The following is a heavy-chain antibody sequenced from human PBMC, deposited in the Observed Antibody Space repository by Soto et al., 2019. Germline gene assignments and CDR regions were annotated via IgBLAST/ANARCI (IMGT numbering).Heavy chain of an antibody. Sequence: GASVKVSCKASGYTFSSYGFSWVRQAPGQGLEWMGWISSYNGNTRYAQKFQGRVTLTTGTSTSTGYMDLRDLRSDDTAIYYCARDRGVVIPAVTYGMDVWGQGTTVTVSS. CDR3: ARDRGVVIPAVTYGMDV. V-gene: IGHV1-18*01. J-gene: IGHJ6*02. CDR1: GYTFSSYG. CDR2: ISSYNGNT. D-gene: IGHD2-2*01.